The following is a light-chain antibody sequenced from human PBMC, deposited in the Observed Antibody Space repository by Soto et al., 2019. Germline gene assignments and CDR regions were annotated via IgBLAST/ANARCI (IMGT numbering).Light chain of an antibody. J-gene: IGKJ1*01. CDR3: QQSDSTPPT. CDR2: SAS. V-gene: IGKV1-39*01. CDR1: QSISSS. Sequence: DIQMTQSPSSLSASAGDRVTITCRASQSISSSLNWYQQKPGRAPKPLIYSASSLQSGVPSRFTGSGSGTDFTLTISSLQPDDFATYYCQQSDSTPPTFGQGTKVKS.